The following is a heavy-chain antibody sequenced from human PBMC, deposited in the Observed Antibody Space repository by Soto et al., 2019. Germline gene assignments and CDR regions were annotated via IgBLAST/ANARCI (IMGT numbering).Heavy chain of an antibody. CDR3: SRSTYYYDSSGYGFYYFDY. Sequence: SGPTLVNPPQTLTLTCTFSGFSLSTSGMCVSWIRQPPGKALEWLARIDWDDDKNYSTSLKTRLTISKDTSKNQVVLTMTNIEPVDTATYYCSRSTYYYDSSGYGFYYFDYWGQGTLVTVSS. CDR2: IDWDDDK. D-gene: IGHD3-22*01. J-gene: IGHJ4*02. CDR1: GFSLSTSGMC. V-gene: IGHV2-70*11.